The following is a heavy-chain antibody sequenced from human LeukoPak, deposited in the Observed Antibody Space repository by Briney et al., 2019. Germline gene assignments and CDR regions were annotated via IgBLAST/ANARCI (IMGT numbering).Heavy chain of an antibody. D-gene: IGHD3-22*01. CDR2: INPSGGST. CDR3: ATSRNYYFDSSGPDAFDI. V-gene: IGHV1-46*01. CDR1: GYTFTSYY. Sequence: ASVKVSCKASGYTFTSYYMHWVRQAPGQGLEWMGIINPSGGSTSYAQKFQGRVTMTRDMSTSTVYMELSSLRSEDTAVYYCATSRNYYFDSSGPDAFDIWGQGTMVTVSS. J-gene: IGHJ3*02.